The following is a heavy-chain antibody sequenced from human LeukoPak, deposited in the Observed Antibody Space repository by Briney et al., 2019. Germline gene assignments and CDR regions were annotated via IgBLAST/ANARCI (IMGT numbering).Heavy chain of an antibody. CDR2: IIPIFGTA. CDR3: AREGAVMGYYYMDV. Sequence: GASVKVSCKASGYTFTGYYMHWVRQAPGQGLEWMGGIIPIFGTANYAQKFQGRVTITTDESTSTAYMELSSLRSEDTAVYYCAREGAVMGYYYMDVWGKGTTVTVSS. CDR1: GYTFTGYY. D-gene: IGHD3-16*01. J-gene: IGHJ6*03. V-gene: IGHV1-69*05.